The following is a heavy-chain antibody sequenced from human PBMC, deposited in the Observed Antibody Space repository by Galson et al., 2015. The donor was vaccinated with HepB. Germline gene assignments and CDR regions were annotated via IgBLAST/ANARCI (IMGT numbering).Heavy chain of an antibody. D-gene: IGHD6-19*01. CDR1: GFTFSSYA. J-gene: IGHJ6*02. V-gene: IGHV3-23*01. CDR3: AKDTVAGTWPPWYYYYGMDV. Sequence: SLRLSCAASGFTFSSYAMSWVRQAPGKGLEWVSAISGSGGSTYYADSVKGRFTISRDNSKNTLYLQMNSLRAEDTAVYYCAKDTVAGTWPPWYYYYGMDVWGQGTTVTVSS. CDR2: ISGSGGST.